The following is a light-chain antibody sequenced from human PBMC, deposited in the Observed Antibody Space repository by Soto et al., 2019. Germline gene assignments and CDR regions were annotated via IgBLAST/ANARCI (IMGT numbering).Light chain of an antibody. CDR1: QSVLYSSNNKNY. J-gene: IGKJ2*01. CDR3: QQDYSTPYT. V-gene: IGKV4-1*01. CDR2: WAS. Sequence: DIVMTQSPDSLAVSLGERATINCKSSQSVLYSSNNKNYLAWYQQKPGQPPKLLIYWASTRESGVPDRFSGSGSGTDFTLTISSLQAEDVAVYYCQQDYSTPYTFGQGTKLVIK.